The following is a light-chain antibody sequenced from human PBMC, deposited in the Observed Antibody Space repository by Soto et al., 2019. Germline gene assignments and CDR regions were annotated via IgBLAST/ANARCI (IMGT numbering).Light chain of an antibody. CDR2: AAS. J-gene: IGKJ1*01. Sequence: DIQMTQSPSSLSASVGDRVTITCRASQSISSYLNWYQQKPGKAPKLLIYAASSLQSGVPSRFSGSGSGTDFTLTISSLQPEDFAVYYCQHLNSYPRTFGQGTKVDIK. CDR1: QSISSY. V-gene: IGKV1-39*01. CDR3: QHLNSYPRT.